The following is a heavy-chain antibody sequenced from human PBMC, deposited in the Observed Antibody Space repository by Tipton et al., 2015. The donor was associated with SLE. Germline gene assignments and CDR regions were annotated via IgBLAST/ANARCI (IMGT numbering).Heavy chain of an antibody. CDR1: GFTFSRHW. D-gene: IGHD7-27*01. CDR3: ARDRGWGSSREVDY. V-gene: IGHV3-7*01. CDR2: IKEDGSEK. J-gene: IGHJ4*02. Sequence: SLRLSCAASGFTFSRHWMNWVRQAPGKGLEWVANIKEDGSEKYHVDSVKGRFTISGYNAKNSLYLQMNSLRAEDTAVYYCARDRGWGSSREVDYWGQGTLVTVSS.